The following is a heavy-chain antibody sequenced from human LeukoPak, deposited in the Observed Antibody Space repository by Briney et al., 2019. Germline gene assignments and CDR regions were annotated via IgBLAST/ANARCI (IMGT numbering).Heavy chain of an antibody. J-gene: IGHJ4*02. Sequence: GRSLRLSCAASGFTFSTYAIHWVRQAPGKGLEWVALISYDGSNKYYADSVKGRFTISRDNSKNTLYLQMNSLRTEDTAVYYCARGSGTQTTKKFEYWGQGTLVTVSS. CDR2: ISYDGSNK. CDR1: GFTFSTYA. CDR3: ARGSGTQTTKKFEY. D-gene: IGHD1-7*01. V-gene: IGHV3-30-3*01.